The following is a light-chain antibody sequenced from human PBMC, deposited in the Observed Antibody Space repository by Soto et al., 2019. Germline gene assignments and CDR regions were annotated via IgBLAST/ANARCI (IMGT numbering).Light chain of an antibody. CDR2: TTS. Sequence: DIQLTQSPSSLSASVGDRVTITCRASHSISTYLNWYQQKPGKAPSLLIYTTSSLQSGVPSRFSGSGSGTDFTLTIGGLQPEDFAIYYCQQSYSSPYTFGLGTKVQI. J-gene: IGKJ2*01. CDR1: HSISTY. V-gene: IGKV1-39*01. CDR3: QQSYSSPYT.